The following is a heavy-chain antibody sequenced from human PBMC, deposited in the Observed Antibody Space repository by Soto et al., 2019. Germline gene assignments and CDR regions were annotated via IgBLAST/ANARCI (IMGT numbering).Heavy chain of an antibody. J-gene: IGHJ4*02. D-gene: IGHD3-22*01. Sequence: GESLKISCKGSGYSFAGYWITWVRQKPGKGLEWMGRIDPSDSQTYYSPSFRGHVTISVTKSITTVFLQWSSLRASDTAMYYCARQIYDSDTGPNFQYYFDSWGQGTTVTVPQ. V-gene: IGHV5-10-1*01. CDR1: GYSFAGYW. CDR2: IDPSDSQT. CDR3: ARQIYDSDTGPNFQYYFDS.